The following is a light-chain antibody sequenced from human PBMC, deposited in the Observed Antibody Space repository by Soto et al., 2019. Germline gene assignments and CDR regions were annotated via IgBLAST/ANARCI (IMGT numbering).Light chain of an antibody. CDR3: QTWGTGIVI. Sequence: QSVLTQSPSASASLGASVKLTCTLSSGHSNYAIAWHQQQPEKGPRYLMKINRDGSHSKGDGIPNRFSGSSSGAERYLTISSLQSEDEADYYCQTWGTGIVIFGGGTKVTVL. CDR1: SGHSNYA. J-gene: IGLJ2*01. V-gene: IGLV4-69*01. CDR2: INRDGSH.